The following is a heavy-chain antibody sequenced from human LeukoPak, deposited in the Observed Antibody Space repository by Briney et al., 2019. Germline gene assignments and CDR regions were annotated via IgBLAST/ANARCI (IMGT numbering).Heavy chain of an antibody. V-gene: IGHV3-72*01. J-gene: IGHJ3*02. Sequence: TGGSLRLSCVASGVTFSDHFIDWVRQVPGKGLEWVARSKNRAHSYITEYAASVTSRFTISRDDSKSSVFLQMNSLKIEDTAVYYCAGRRDSSSYSAFHIWGQGTMVTVSS. D-gene: IGHD3-22*01. CDR3: AGRRDSSSYSAFHI. CDR1: GVTFSDHF. CDR2: SKNRAHSYIT.